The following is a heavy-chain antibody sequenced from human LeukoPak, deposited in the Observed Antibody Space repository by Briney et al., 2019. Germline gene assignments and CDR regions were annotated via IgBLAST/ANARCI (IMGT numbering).Heavy chain of an antibody. Sequence: GGSLRLSCAASGFTFSSYAMSWVRQAPGKGLEWVSYISSSSSNIIYYADSVKGRFTISRDNAKNSLYLHMNSLRDEDTAVYYCAQKSGADTWGQGTLVTVSS. CDR1: GFTFSSYA. D-gene: IGHD3-3*01. CDR3: AQKSGADT. J-gene: IGHJ5*02. CDR2: ISSSSSNII. V-gene: IGHV3-48*02.